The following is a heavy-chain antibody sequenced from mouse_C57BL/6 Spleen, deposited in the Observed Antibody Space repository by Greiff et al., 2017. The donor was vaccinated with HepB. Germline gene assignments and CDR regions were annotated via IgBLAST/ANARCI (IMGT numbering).Heavy chain of an antibody. Sequence: EVKLVESGGGLVKPGGSLKLSCAASGFTFSSYAMSWVRQTPEKRLEWVATISDCGSYTYYPDNVKGRFTISRDNAKNNLYLQMSHLKSEDTAMYYCARDVDWADYWGQGTTLTVSS. CDR2: ISDCGSYT. D-gene: IGHD4-1*01. CDR1: GFTFSSYA. J-gene: IGHJ2*01. V-gene: IGHV5-4*01. CDR3: ARDVDWADY.